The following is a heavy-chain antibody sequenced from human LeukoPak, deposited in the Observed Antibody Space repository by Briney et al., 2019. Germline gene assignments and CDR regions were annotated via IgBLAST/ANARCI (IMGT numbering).Heavy chain of an antibody. CDR3: ARHGGYYSDYFDY. Sequence: PSETLSLTCTVSGGSISSYYWSWIRQPPGEGLEWIGYTYTSGSTNYNPSLKSRVTISVDTSKNQFSLKLSSVTAADTAVYYCARHGGYYSDYFDYWGQGTLVTVSS. V-gene: IGHV4-4*09. CDR2: TYTSGST. D-gene: IGHD3-22*01. CDR1: GGSISSYY. J-gene: IGHJ4*02.